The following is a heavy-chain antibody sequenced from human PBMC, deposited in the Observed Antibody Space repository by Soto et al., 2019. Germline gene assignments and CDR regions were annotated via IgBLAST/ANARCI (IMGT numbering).Heavy chain of an antibody. J-gene: IGHJ4*02. CDR2: ISYGGSNK. CDR3: AKDDYGDLSDY. D-gene: IGHD4-17*01. V-gene: IGHV3-30*18. CDR1: GFTFSNAW. Sequence: GGSLRLSCAASGFTFSNAWMSWVRQAPGKGLEWVAVISYGGSNKYYADSVKGRFTISRDNSKNTLYLQMNSLRAEDTAVYYCAKDDYGDLSDYWGQGTLVTVSS.